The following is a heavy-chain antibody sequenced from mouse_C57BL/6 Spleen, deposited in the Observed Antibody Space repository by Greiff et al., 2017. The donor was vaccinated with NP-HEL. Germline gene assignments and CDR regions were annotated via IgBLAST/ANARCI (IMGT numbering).Heavy chain of an antibody. CDR3: AKESSPYFDV. CDR2: ISYDGSN. CDR1: GYSITSGYY. J-gene: IGHJ1*03. V-gene: IGHV3-6*01. Sequence: EVKLMESGPGLVKPSQSLSLTCSVTGYSITSGYYWNWIRQFPGNKLEWMGYISYDGSNNYNPSLKNRISITRDTSKNQFFLKLNSVTTEDTATYYCAKESSPYFDVWGTGTTVTVSS.